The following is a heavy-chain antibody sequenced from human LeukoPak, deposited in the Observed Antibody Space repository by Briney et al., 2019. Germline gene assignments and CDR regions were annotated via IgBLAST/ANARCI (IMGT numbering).Heavy chain of an antibody. CDR1: GYSFTSSW. D-gene: IGHD2-15*01. J-gene: IGHJ2*01. CDR3: ARLYCSGGRCYSDWYFDL. Sequence: GESLKISCKGFGYSFTSSWISWVRQMPGKGLEWMGRIDPSDSETNYSPSFQGHVTISADKSISTAYLQWSSLKTSDTAMYYCARLYCSGGRCYSDWYFDLWGRGTLVTVSS. CDR2: IDPSDSET. V-gene: IGHV5-10-1*01.